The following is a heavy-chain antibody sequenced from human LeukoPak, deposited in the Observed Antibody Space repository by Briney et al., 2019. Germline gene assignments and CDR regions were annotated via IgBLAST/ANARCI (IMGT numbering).Heavy chain of an antibody. D-gene: IGHD1-26*01. Sequence: SETLSLTCAVYGGSFSGYYWSWIRQPPGKGLEWIGETNHSGSTNYNPSLKSRVTISVDTSKNQFSLKLSSVTAADTAVYYCARQGMTWELHRWGQGTLVTVSS. J-gene: IGHJ5*02. CDR1: GGSFSGYY. V-gene: IGHV4-34*01. CDR2: TNHSGST. CDR3: ARQGMTWELHR.